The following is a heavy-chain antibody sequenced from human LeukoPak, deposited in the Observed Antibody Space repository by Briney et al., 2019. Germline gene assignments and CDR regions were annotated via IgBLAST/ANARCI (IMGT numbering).Heavy chain of an antibody. J-gene: IGHJ6*02. CDR2: ISYRGST. CDR3: ARAQLNLVVVFGMDV. Sequence: PSHTLSLTCTVSGGSISTYYWTWIPQPPGKGLEWIGYISYRGSTNYNPSLKSRVTFSVDTSKGQFSLKLSSVTAADSAVYYCARAQLNLVVVFGMDVWGQGTTVTVSS. D-gene: IGHD2-2*01. V-gene: IGHV4-59*07. CDR1: GGSISTYY.